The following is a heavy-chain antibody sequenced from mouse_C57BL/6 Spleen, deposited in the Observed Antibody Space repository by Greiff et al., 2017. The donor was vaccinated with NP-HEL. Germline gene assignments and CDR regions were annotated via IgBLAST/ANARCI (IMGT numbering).Heavy chain of an antibody. J-gene: IGHJ1*03. V-gene: IGHV1-81*01. CDR2: IYPRSGNT. CDR1: GYTFTSYG. Sequence: QVQLQQSGAELARPGASVKLSCKASGYTFTSYGISWVKQRTGQGLEWIGEIYPRSGNTYYNEKFKGKATLTADKSSSTAYMELRSLTSEDSAVYFCARYYGSRTRDFDVWGTGTTVTVSS. D-gene: IGHD1-1*01. CDR3: ARYYGSRTRDFDV.